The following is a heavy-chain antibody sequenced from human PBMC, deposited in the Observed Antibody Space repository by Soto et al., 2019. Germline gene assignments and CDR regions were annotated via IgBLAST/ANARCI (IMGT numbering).Heavy chain of an antibody. Sequence: PGESLKIACHGSGYIFTNYWIGWVRQMPGKGLEWMGIIYPGDSDTRYSPSFQGQVTISVDKSISTAYLQWSSLKASDTAMYYCAARVGSSPLYYYGMDVWGQGTTVTVSS. D-gene: IGHD3-10*01. V-gene: IGHV5-51*01. CDR3: AARVGSSPLYYYGMDV. CDR2: IYPGDSDT. CDR1: GYIFTNYW. J-gene: IGHJ6*02.